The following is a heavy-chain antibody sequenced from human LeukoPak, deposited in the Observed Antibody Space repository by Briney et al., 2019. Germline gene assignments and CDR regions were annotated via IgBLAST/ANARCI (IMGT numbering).Heavy chain of an antibody. CDR1: GGSISSSSYY. Sequence: PSETLSLTCTVSGGSISSSSYYGGWIRQPPGKGLEWVGSIYYSGSTYYNPSLKSRVTISVDTSKNQFSLKLSSVTAADTAVYYCARQGRAAAGTGGWFDPWGQGTLVTVSS. CDR3: ARQGRAAAGTGGWFDP. D-gene: IGHD6-13*01. CDR2: IYYSGST. V-gene: IGHV4-39*01. J-gene: IGHJ5*02.